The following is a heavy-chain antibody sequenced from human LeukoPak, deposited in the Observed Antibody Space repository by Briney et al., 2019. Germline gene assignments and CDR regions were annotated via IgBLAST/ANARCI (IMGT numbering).Heavy chain of an antibody. V-gene: IGHV3-64*02. CDR3: AREGGGSGLWYYDL. Sequence: GGSLRLSCAASGFTFSSYSMHWVRQAPGKGPEFVSVIGGGGVTTFCADSVKDRFTISRDNSKNTLYLEMGSLRAEDMAVYYCAREGGGSGLWYYDLWGRGTLVTVSS. D-gene: IGHD1-26*01. J-gene: IGHJ2*01. CDR1: GFTFSSYS. CDR2: IGGGGVTT.